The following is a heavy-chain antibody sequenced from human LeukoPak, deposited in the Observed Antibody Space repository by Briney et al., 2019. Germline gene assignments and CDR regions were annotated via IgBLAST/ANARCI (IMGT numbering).Heavy chain of an antibody. Sequence: GGSLRLSCAASGFTFSSYAMSWVRQAPGKGLEWVSAISGSGGSTYYADSVKGRFTISRDNSKNTLYLQMNSLRAEDTAVYYCAKVQLRRYYYDSSGYEGYWGQGTLVTVSS. V-gene: IGHV3-23*01. CDR3: AKVQLRRYYYDSSGYEGY. CDR2: ISGSGGST. J-gene: IGHJ4*02. CDR1: GFTFSSYA. D-gene: IGHD3-22*01.